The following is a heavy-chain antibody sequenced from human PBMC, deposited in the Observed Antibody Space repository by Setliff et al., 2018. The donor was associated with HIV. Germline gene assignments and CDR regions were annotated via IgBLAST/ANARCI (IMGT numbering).Heavy chain of an antibody. Sequence: SETLSLTCTISGASIISYYWNWVRQPPGRGLEWIGYFYYDGSAKYNPSLKSRVAISAGTSKYQFSLTLRSVTAADTAVYYCVRAVNYWGLLSWFDPWGQGTLVTVSS. V-gene: IGHV4-59*01. D-gene: IGHD7-27*01. CDR2: FYYDGSA. J-gene: IGHJ5*02. CDR1: GASIISYY. CDR3: VRAVNYWGLLSWFDP.